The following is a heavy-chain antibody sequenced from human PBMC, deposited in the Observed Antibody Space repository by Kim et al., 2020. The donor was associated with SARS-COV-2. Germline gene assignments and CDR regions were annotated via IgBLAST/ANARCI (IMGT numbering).Heavy chain of an antibody. CDR1: GGSISSYY. V-gene: IGHV4-59*01. Sequence: SETLSLTCTVSGGSISSYYWSWIRQPPGKGLEWIGYIYYSGSTNYNPSLKSRVTISVDTSKNQFSLKLSSVTAADTAVYYCAREARTGTSQGVDYWGQGTLVTVSS. J-gene: IGHJ4*02. D-gene: IGHD1-1*01. CDR2: IYYSGST. CDR3: AREARTGTSQGVDY.